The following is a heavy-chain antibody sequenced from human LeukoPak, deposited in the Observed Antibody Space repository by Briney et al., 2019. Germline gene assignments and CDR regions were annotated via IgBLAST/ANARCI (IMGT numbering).Heavy chain of an antibody. CDR2: IKQDGSEK. V-gene: IGHV3-7*03. CDR3: ATWSDGSYYYFDY. CDR1: GFTFSDYW. J-gene: IGHJ4*02. D-gene: IGHD1-26*01. Sequence: PGGSLRLSCAASGFTFSDYWMSWVRQAPGKGLEWVANIKQDGSEKYYVDSVKGRFTISRDNAKNSLYLQMNSLRAEDTAVYYCATWSDGSYYYFDYWGQGTLVTVSS.